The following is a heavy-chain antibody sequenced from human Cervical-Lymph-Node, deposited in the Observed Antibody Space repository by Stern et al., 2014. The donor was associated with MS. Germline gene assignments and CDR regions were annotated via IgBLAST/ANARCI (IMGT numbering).Heavy chain of an antibody. CDR3: VKDTGSYYAFDI. V-gene: IGHV3-15*01. D-gene: IGHD1-26*01. Sequence: VQLVESGGGFVKPGGSLRLSCAASGFTFSNAWMSWVRQAPGKGLEWGGRIKDKADGETRDYAAPVQGRFTISRGDSKNTVFLQMNSLRTADTAMYYCVKDTGSYYAFDIWGQGTMVTISS. CDR2: IKDKADGETR. CDR1: GFTFSNAW. J-gene: IGHJ3*02.